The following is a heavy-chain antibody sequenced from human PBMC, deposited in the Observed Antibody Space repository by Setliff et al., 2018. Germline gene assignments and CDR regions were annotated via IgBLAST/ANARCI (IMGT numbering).Heavy chain of an antibody. CDR2: IYTSGST. CDR3: AREKGNREAPELRGLYYYYMDV. J-gene: IGHJ6*03. D-gene: IGHD3-10*01. Sequence: PSETLSLTCTVSGGSISGYYWSWIRQPAGKGLEWIGRIYTSGSTNYNPSLKSRVTMSVDTSKNQFSLKLSSVTAADTAVYYCAREKGNREAPELRGLYYYYMDVWGKGTTVTVSS. CDR1: GGSISGYY. V-gene: IGHV4-4*07.